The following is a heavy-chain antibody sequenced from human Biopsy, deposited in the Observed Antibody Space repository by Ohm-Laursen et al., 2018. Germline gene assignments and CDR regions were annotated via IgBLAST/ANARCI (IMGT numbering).Heavy chain of an antibody. J-gene: IGHJ5*02. Sequence: GASVKVSCKAPGGTFSNYGVNWVRQAPGQGLEWMGWIDTINGGTRSAQKFQGRVTMTRDTSISTAYMELSRLTSDDTAVYYCARGRGPWGQGTLVTVSS. CDR3: ARGRGP. V-gene: IGHV1-2*02. CDR2: IDTINGGT. CDR1: GGTFSNYG.